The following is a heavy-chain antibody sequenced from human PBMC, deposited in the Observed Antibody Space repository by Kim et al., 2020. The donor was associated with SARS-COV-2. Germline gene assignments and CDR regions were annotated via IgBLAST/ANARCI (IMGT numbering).Heavy chain of an antibody. CDR2: IYYSGST. D-gene: IGHD2-2*01. J-gene: IGHJ4*02. Sequence: SETLSLTCTVSGGSISSGGYYWSWIRQHPGKGLEWIGYIYYSGSTYYNPSLKSRVTISVDTSKNQFSLKLSSVTAADTAVYYCARGLSSYCSSTSCYYFDYWGQGTLVTVSS. V-gene: IGHV4-31*03. CDR3: ARGLSSYCSSTSCYYFDY. CDR1: GGSISSGGYY.